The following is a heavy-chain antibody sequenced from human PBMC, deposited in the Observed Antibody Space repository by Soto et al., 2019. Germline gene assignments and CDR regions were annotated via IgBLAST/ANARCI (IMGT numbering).Heavy chain of an antibody. Sequence: GGSLRLSCAASGLTCSSYAMSWARQAPGKGLEWDSAISGSGGSTYYADSVKGRFTISRDNSKNTLYLQMNSLRAEDTAVYYCVNDAHGGHGDIFLVYGSWGQGA. CDR2: ISGSGGST. J-gene: IGHJ5*02. CDR3: VNDAHGGHGDIFLVYGS. V-gene: IGHV3-23*01. D-gene: IGHD3-9*01. CDR1: GLTCSSYA.